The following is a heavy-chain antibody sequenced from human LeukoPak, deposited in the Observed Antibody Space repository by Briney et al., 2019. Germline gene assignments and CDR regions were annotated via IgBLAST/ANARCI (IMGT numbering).Heavy chain of an antibody. D-gene: IGHD3-3*01. Sequence: SVKVSCKASGGTFSSYAISWVRQAPGQGLEWMGGIIPIFGTANYAQKFQGRVTITTDESTSTAYMELSSLRSEDTAVYYCATIASHDFWSGEMNYYYYYMDVWGKGTTVTVSS. V-gene: IGHV1-69*05. CDR3: ATIASHDFWSGEMNYYYYYMDV. CDR1: GGTFSSYA. CDR2: IIPIFGTA. J-gene: IGHJ6*03.